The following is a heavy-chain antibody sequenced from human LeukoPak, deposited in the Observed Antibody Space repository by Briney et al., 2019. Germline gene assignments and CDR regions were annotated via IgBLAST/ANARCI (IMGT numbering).Heavy chain of an antibody. CDR1: GFIFSNYG. V-gene: IGHV3-30*18. D-gene: IGHD4-17*01. Sequence: RGEAMRLSCAASGFIFSNYGMHWVRQTPGKGLEWVAVMSYGGSTKYYADSVKGRFTISRGNSKNTLYLQMNSLRGEDTAVYYCAKSWSGDLDYFDYWGQGTQVTGSS. CDR3: AKSWSGDLDYFDY. J-gene: IGHJ4*02. CDR2: MSYGGSTK.